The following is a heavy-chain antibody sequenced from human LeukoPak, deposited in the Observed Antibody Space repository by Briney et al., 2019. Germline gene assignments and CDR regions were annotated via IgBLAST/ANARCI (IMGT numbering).Heavy chain of an antibody. CDR3: ARAYQPLGGLSFPDS. V-gene: IGHV7-4-1*02. D-gene: IGHD3-16*02. CDR1: GYIFDIYA. Sequence: ASVKVSCKASGYIFDIYALIWVRQAPGQGLELMGWISTNTGNPTYAQGFTGRFVFSLDTSVSTAYLQISSLKAEDTAVYYCARAYQPLGGLSFPDSWGQGTLVTVSS. J-gene: IGHJ5*01. CDR2: ISTNTGNP.